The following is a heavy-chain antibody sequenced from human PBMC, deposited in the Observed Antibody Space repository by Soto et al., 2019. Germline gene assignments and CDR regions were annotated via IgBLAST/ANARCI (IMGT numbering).Heavy chain of an antibody. J-gene: IGHJ4*02. V-gene: IGHV2-70*04. CDR3: ARSPGGFTVATYFFDY. CDR1: GFSLISKVMR. Sequence: SGPTLVNPTQTLTLTFTFSGFSLISKVMRVSWIRHPPGKALEWLARIDWDDDKFYSPSLRTRLAISKGTSKNQVVLTMTNVDPMDTATYYCARSPGGFTVATYFFDYWGQGTLVTVSS. CDR2: IDWDDDK. D-gene: IGHD3-16*01.